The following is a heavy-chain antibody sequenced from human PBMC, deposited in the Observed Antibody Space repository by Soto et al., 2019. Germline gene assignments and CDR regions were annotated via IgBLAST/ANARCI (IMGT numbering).Heavy chain of an antibody. V-gene: IGHV3-23*01. CDR1: GFTFSSYA. CDR2: ISGSGGST. CDR3: AKENWYRRGWFEFDY. J-gene: IGHJ4*02. D-gene: IGHD6-19*01. Sequence: EVQLLESGGGLVQPGGSLRLSCAASGFTFSSYAMSWVRQAPGKGLEWVSAISGSGGSTYYADSVKGRFTISRENSKNKLYLQMNGMRAEDRAVYYCAKENWYRRGWFEFDYWGQGTLVTVSS.